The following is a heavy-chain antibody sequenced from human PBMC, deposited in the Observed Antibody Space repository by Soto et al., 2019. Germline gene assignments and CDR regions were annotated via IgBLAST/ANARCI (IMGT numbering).Heavy chain of an antibody. J-gene: IGHJ4*02. CDR3: ARRAPGPYYFQY. CDR1: GYKFNNYW. Sequence: GESLKISCQGSGYKFNNYWIGWVRQMPGKGLEWVGTIYPGDSETLYSPSFQGQVTISADTSLSTVYLQWRSLRASDTTIYYCARRAPGPYYFQYWGQGTLVTVSS. V-gene: IGHV5-51*01. CDR2: IYPGDSET.